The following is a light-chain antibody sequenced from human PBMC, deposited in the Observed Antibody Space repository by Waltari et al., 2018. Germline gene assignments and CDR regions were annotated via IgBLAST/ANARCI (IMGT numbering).Light chain of an antibody. CDR1: KSEAKY. J-gene: IGLJ2*01. CDR3: QAWDSISDVV. V-gene: IGLV3-1*01. CDR2: QDS. Sequence: YELTQPPSVSVSPGPTVSITCSGGKSEAKYVCWYQQKTGQSPVLVMHQDSRRPSGVPERFSGSSSGNTATLTISGTQAMDEADYYCQAWDSISDVVFGGGTRLTVL.